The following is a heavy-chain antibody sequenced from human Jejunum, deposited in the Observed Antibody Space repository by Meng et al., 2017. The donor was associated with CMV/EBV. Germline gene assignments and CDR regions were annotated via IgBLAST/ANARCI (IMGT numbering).Heavy chain of an antibody. V-gene: IGHV1-69*08. Sequence: VSCKTSGETFSDYSINWVRQAPGQGLEWMGVIIPLHGRTDYAQKFQGRVTFVADRSTLTVYMELSDLRSEDTAVYYCARGEGSLDYWGQGTLVTVSS. CDR1: GETFSDYS. CDR2: IIPLHGRT. CDR3: ARGEGSLDY. J-gene: IGHJ4*02.